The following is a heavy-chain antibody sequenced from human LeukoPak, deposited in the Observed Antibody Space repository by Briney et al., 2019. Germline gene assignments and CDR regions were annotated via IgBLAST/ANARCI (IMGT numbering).Heavy chain of an antibody. J-gene: IGHJ3*02. CDR1: GFTFSSYA. Sequence: GGSLRLSCAASGFTFSSYAMSWVRQAPGKGLEWVSAISGSGGSAYYADSVKGRFTISRDNSKNTLYLQMNSLRAEDTAVYYCAFPKGGAGAFDIWGQGTMVTVSS. CDR3: AFPKGGAGAFDI. V-gene: IGHV3-23*01. CDR2: ISGSGGSA. D-gene: IGHD1-26*01.